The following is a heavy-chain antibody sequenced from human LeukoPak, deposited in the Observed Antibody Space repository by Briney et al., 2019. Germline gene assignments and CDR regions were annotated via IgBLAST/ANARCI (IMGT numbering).Heavy chain of an antibody. J-gene: IGHJ5*02. CDR3: ARRPYSSSGGWFDP. Sequence: SETLSLTCTVSGGSISDYYWSWIRQPPGKGLEWIGEINHSGSTNYNPSLKSRVTISVDTSKNQFSLKLSSVTAADTAVYYCARRPYSSSGGWFDPWGQGTLVTVSS. CDR2: INHSGST. V-gene: IGHV4-34*01. CDR1: GGSISDYY. D-gene: IGHD6-6*01.